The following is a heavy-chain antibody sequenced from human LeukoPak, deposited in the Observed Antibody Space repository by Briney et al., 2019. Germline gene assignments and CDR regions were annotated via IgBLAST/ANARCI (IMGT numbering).Heavy chain of an antibody. J-gene: IGHJ6*02. V-gene: IGHV6-1*01. Sequence: SQTLSLTCAISGDGVSSNSVAWSWIRQSPSRGLEWLGRTYYRSKWYDDYAVSVKSRISIKPDTSTNHFSLQLTSVTPEDTAVYYCARDSITTVRGVVLHYFGMDVWGQGTTVTVSS. CDR2: TYYRSKWYD. CDR1: GDGVSSNSVA. D-gene: IGHD3-10*02. CDR3: ARDSITTVRGVVLHYFGMDV.